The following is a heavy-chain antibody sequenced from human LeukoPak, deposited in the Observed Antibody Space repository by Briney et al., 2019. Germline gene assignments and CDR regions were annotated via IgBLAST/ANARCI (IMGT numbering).Heavy chain of an antibody. D-gene: IGHD3-9*01. CDR3: ARGDWDFNC. CDR2: INHSGST. Sequence: SETLSLTCTVSGGSISSSSYYWGWIRQPPGKGLEWIGEINHSGSTNYNPSLKSRVTIFVDTSNNQFSLKLRSVTAADTAVYYCARGDWDFNCWGQGTLVTVSS. J-gene: IGHJ4*02. V-gene: IGHV4-39*02. CDR1: GGSISSSSYY.